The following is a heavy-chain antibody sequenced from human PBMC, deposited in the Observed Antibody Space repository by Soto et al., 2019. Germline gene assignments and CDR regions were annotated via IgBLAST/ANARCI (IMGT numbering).Heavy chain of an antibody. CDR2: IYSGGST. D-gene: IGHD5-12*01. CDR1: GFTVSSNY. V-gene: IGHV3-66*01. J-gene: IGHJ4*02. Sequence: PGGSLRLSCAASGFTVSSNYMSWVRQVPGKGLEWVSVIYSGGSTYYADSVKGRFTISRDNSKNTLYLQMSSLRAEDTAVYYCVKDQAAYSGYVFHSWGQGPLVTVSS. CDR3: VKDQAAYSGYVFHS.